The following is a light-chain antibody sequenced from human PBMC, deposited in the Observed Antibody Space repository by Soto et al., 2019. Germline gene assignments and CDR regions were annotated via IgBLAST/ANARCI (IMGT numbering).Light chain of an antibody. CDR2: ATT. Sequence: DIQMTQSPFSVSASVGDRVTTTSRALEGIRRWLPRYQQKPEKATKLRIYATTSLQSAGPSKFSGSASGTEYTLTISSPQPEYFGAYSCQQANSFPLTFGRGTKVYIK. J-gene: IGKJ4*01. CDR3: QQANSFPLT. CDR1: EGIRRW. V-gene: IGKV1-12*01.